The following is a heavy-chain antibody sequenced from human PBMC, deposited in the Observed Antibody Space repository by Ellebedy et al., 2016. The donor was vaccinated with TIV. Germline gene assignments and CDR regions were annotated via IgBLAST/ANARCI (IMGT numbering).Heavy chain of an antibody. V-gene: IGHV3-30*02. CDR1: GFTFSSYG. J-gene: IGHJ4*02. Sequence: GESLKISCAASGFTFSSYGMHWVRQAPGKGLEWVAFIRYDGSNKYYADSVKGRFTISRDNSKNTLYLQMNSLRAEDTAVYYCAKDWREGEYFDYWGQGTLVTVSS. CDR2: IRYDGSNK. D-gene: IGHD3-16*01. CDR3: AKDWREGEYFDY.